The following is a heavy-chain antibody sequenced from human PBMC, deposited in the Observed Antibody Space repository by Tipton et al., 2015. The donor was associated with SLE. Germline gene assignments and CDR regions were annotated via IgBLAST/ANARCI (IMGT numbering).Heavy chain of an antibody. J-gene: IGHJ4*02. V-gene: IGHV4-4*08. CDR2: ISIRGNT. D-gene: IGHD5-12*01. CDR1: GGSIMSYY. Sequence: TLSLTCTVSGGSIMSYYWSWIRQPPGKGLEWIGYISIRGNTNYNPSLKSRVTISVDTSKNQFSLKLSSVTAADTAVYYCVKGEEWVPFYWGQGTLVTVSS. CDR3: VKGEEWVPFY.